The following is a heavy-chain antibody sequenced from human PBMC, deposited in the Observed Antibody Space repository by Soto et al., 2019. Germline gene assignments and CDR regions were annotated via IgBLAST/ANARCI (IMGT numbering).Heavy chain of an antibody. V-gene: IGHV1-3*01. D-gene: IGHD6-13*01. CDR3: ARPGIRAAAAPYYFDY. J-gene: IGHJ4*02. Sequence: QVQLVQSGAEVKKPGASVKVSCKASGYTFTSYAMHWVRQAPGQRLEWMGWINAGNGNTKYSQKFQGRVTITRDTSASTAYRELSSLRSEDTAVYYCARPGIRAAAAPYYFDYWGQGTLVTVSS. CDR2: INAGNGNT. CDR1: GYTFTSYA.